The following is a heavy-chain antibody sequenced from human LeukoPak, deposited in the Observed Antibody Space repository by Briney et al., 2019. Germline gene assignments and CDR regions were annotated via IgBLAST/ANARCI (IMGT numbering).Heavy chain of an antibody. V-gene: IGHV3-48*03. Sequence: GGSLRLSCAASGFTFSSYEMNWVRQAPGKGLEWVSYISSSGSTIYYADSVKGRFTISRDNAKNSLYLQMSCQRAEDTAVYYCARDLYSSSYRDYWGQGTLVTVSS. CDR3: ARDLYSSSYRDY. D-gene: IGHD6-6*01. CDR1: GFTFSSYE. CDR2: ISSSGSTI. J-gene: IGHJ4*02.